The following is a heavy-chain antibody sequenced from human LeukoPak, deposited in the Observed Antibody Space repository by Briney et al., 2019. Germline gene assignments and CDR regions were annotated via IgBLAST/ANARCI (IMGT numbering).Heavy chain of an antibody. CDR3: AKSKFPYDSNGWHGYFDF. V-gene: IGHV3-53*01. Sequence: GGSLRLSCAASGFTVSSSFMSWVRQAPGKGLEWVSLIYRGCTTYVADSVKGRFTISRDNSKNTLFLQMNSLRADDTAVYYCAKSKFPYDSNGWHGYFDFWGQGTLVTVSS. CDR2: IYRGCTT. D-gene: IGHD3-22*01. J-gene: IGHJ4*02. CDR1: GFTVSSSF.